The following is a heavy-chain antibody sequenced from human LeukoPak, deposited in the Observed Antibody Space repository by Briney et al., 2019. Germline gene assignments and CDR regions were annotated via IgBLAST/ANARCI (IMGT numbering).Heavy chain of an antibody. CDR1: GGSFSSHY. V-gene: IGHV4-34*01. CDR2: IIPRGST. Sequence: PSETLSLTCGVSGGSFSSHYWTWIRQPPGKGLEWIGEIIPRGSTNYNPSLESRVTVSADTSRNQLSLSLTSVTAADSAVYFCARGLRQGSAWSWGPKEKSYQYMDVWGTGTTVIVSS. J-gene: IGHJ6*04. D-gene: IGHD6-19*01. CDR3: ARGLRQGSAWSWGPKEKSYQYMDV.